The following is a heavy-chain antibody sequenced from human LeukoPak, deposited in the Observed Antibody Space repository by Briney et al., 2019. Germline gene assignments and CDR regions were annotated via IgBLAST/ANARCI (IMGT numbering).Heavy chain of an antibody. D-gene: IGHD5-12*01. J-gene: IGHJ4*02. Sequence: ASVKVSCKASGYTLTGYYMHWVRQAPGQGLEWMGWINPNSGATNVAQKFQGRVTMTRDTSISTAYMELSRLRSGDTAVYFCARVGYNGYVLEYWGQGTLVTVSS. CDR3: ARVGYNGYVLEY. CDR2: INPNSGAT. V-gene: IGHV1-2*02. CDR1: GYTLTGYY.